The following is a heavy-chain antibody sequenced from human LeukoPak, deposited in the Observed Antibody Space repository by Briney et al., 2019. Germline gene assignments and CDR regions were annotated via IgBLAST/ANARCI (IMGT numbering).Heavy chain of an antibody. J-gene: IGHJ4*02. V-gene: IGHV5-51*01. Sequence: GESLKISCKGSGYTFTNYWIGWVRQMPGKGLEWMGINSPGDSDTRYSPSFQGQVTISADKSISTAYLQWSSLKASDTAMFYCARWLGYCSSASCYQPFDYWGQGTLVTVSS. D-gene: IGHD2-2*01. CDR2: NSPGDSDT. CDR3: ARWLGYCSSASCYQPFDY. CDR1: GYTFTNYW.